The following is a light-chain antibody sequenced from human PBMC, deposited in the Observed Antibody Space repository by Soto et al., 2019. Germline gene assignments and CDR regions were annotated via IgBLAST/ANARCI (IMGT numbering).Light chain of an antibody. Sequence: ENVLTQSPATLSLSPGESATLSCRASQSVSSYLAWYQQKPGQAPRLLIYDASHRATGVPARFSGSGSGTDFPLAISSLEPEDVAVSYCQQRSNWPLTFGGGTKVEIK. CDR2: DAS. CDR3: QQRSNWPLT. J-gene: IGKJ4*01. CDR1: QSVSSY. V-gene: IGKV3-11*01.